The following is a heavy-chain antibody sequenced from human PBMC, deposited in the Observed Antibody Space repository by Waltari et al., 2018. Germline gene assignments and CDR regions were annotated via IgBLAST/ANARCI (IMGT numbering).Heavy chain of an antibody. V-gene: IGHV4-59*11. Sequence: QVQLQESGPGLVKPSETLSLTCTVSGGSISSHYWSWIRQPPGKGLEWIGYIYYSGSTNYNPSLKSRVTISVDTSKNQFSLKLSSVTAADTAVYYCARGGSYYYYMDVWGKGTTVTVSS. J-gene: IGHJ6*03. CDR3: ARGGSYYYYMDV. D-gene: IGHD3-10*01. CDR1: GGSISSHY. CDR2: IYYSGST.